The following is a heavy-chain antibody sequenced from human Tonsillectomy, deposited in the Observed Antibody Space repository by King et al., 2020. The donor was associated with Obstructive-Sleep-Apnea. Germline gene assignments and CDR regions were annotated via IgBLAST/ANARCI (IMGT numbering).Heavy chain of an antibody. D-gene: IGHD3-22*01. CDR2: IYHSGST. V-gene: IGHV4-59*08. CDR1: GGPIRSHY. CDR3: ARHTKNYLDSSGFYRHAFDI. J-gene: IGHJ3*02. Sequence: VQLQESGPGLVNPSETLSLTCTVSGGPIRSHYWSWIRQPPGKGLEWIGYIYHSGSTNYNPSLQSRVTISVDTSKNQFSLKLSSVTAAATAVYYCARHTKNYLDSSGFYRHAFDIWGQGTMVTVSS.